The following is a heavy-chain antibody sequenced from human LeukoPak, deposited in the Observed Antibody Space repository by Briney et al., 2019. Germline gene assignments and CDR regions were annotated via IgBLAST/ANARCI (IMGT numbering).Heavy chain of an antibody. Sequence: GGSLRLSCAASGVSFSNDYISWVRQAPGKGLEWGSVIYSGGNTYYADSVKCRFTISRDNSKNTVYLQMNTVRAEDTAVYYCARGWGMFDYWGQGTLVTVSS. CDR2: IYSGGNT. CDR1: GVSFSNDY. CDR3: ARGWGMFDY. J-gene: IGHJ4*02. D-gene: IGHD7-27*01. V-gene: IGHV3-53*01.